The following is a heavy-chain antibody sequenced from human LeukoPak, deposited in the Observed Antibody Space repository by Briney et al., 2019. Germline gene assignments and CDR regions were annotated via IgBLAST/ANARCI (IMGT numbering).Heavy chain of an antibody. CDR1: GFTFSTYG. V-gene: IGHV3-21*01. CDR3: ASNREAV. J-gene: IGHJ6*02. CDR2: ISSSNSYT. Sequence: GGSLRLSCAASGFTFSTYGFNWVRQAPGKGLEWVSSISSSNSYTDCADSVKGRFTISRDNAKDSLYLQMNSLRAEDTAVYYCASNREAVWGQGTTVTVSS. D-gene: IGHD5-24*01.